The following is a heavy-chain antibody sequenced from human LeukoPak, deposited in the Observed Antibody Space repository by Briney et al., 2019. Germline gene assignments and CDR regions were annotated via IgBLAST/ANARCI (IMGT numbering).Heavy chain of an antibody. CDR1: GFTFSSYG. CDR2: ISYDGSNK. Sequence: GGSLRLSCAASGFTFSSYGMPWVRQAPGKGLEWVAVISYDGSNKYYADSVKGRFTISRDNSKNTLYLQMNSLRAEDTAVYYCAKRSYYEYWGQGTLVTV. V-gene: IGHV3-30*18. CDR3: AKRSYYEY. J-gene: IGHJ4*02.